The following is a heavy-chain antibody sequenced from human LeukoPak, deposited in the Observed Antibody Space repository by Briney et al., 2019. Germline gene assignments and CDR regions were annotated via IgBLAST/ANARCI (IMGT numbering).Heavy chain of an antibody. CDR3: ARDYCSSTSCLFDY. CDR2: INPNTGGT. D-gene: IGHD2-2*01. CDR1: GYTFTGYH. Sequence: ASVKVSCKASGYTFTGYHMHWVRQAPGQGLEWMGRINPNTGGTDYAQKFQGRVTMTRDTSISTTYMDLSRLRSDDTAVYYCARDYCSSTSCLFDYWGQGTLVTVSS. V-gene: IGHV1-2*06. J-gene: IGHJ4*02.